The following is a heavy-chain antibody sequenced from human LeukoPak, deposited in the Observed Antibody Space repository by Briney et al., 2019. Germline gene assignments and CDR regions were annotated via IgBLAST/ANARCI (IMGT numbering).Heavy chain of an antibody. D-gene: IGHD6-19*01. CDR2: IRYDGSNK. Sequence: GSLRLSCAASGFTFSSYGMHWVRQAPGKGLEWVAFIRYDGSNKYYADSVKGRFTISRDNSKNTLYLQMNSLRAEDTAVYYCAKEGNSGWYEGDAFDIWGQGTMVTVSS. CDR1: GFTFSSYG. CDR3: AKEGNSGWYEGDAFDI. V-gene: IGHV3-30*02. J-gene: IGHJ3*02.